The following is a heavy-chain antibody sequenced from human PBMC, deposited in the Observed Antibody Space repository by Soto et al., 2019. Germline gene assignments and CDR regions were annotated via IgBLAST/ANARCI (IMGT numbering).Heavy chain of an antibody. CDR3: AKKSEIAVPRYYIDL. D-gene: IGHD2-21*01. Sequence: GGSLRLSCAASGFTFGSYAMSWVRQAPGKGLEWVSSMNGGGGSTYYAESVQGRFTISRDNSKNTLYLQMNSLRVGDTAVYYCAKKSEIAVPRYYIDLWGQGTLVTVSS. J-gene: IGHJ4*02. CDR1: GFTFGSYA. CDR2: MNGGGGST. V-gene: IGHV3-23*01.